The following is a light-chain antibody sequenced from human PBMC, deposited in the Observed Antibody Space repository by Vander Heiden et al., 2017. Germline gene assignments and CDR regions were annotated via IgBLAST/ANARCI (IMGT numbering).Light chain of an antibody. CDR2: DVS. Sequence: QSALTQPPSVSRSPGQSITLYCPGTSSDVSAYNYGSWYQQRPGKAPQLIIYDVSDRPSGVSNRFSGSKSGNTASLTIPGLQAEDEADYYGSSYTRSRPLVFGGGTKLTVL. CDR1: SSDVSAYNY. CDR3: SSYTRSRPLV. V-gene: IGLV2-14*01. J-gene: IGLJ2*01.